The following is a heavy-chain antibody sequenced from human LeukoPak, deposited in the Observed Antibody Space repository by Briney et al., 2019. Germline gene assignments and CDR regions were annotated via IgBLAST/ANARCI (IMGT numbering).Heavy chain of an antibody. J-gene: IGHJ3*01. CDR3: ARPAYTAAYDL. D-gene: IGHD3-16*01. CDR2: MKGDGSEI. CDR1: GFISSTYW. V-gene: IGHV3-7*01. Sequence: GGSLRLSCAASGFISSTYWMMWVRQAPGKGLEWVANMKGDGSEIHYVDSVKGRFTISRDNARNSLFLQMNGLRPEDTAVYYCARPAYTAAYDLWGQGTMVTVSS.